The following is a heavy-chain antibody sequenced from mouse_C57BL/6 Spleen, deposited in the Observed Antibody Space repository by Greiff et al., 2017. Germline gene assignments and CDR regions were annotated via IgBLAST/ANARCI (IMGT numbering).Heavy chain of an antibody. J-gene: IGHJ2*01. CDR1: GYTFTDYE. V-gene: IGHV1-15*01. CDR2: IDPETGGT. D-gene: IGHD2-10*02. Sequence: VQLQQSGAELVRPGASVTLSCKASGYTFTDYEMHWVKQTPVHGLEWIGAIDPETGGTAYNQKFKGKAILTADKSSSTAYMELRSLTSEDSAVYYCTRKGMRAYFDYWGQGTTLTVSS. CDR3: TRKGMRAYFDY.